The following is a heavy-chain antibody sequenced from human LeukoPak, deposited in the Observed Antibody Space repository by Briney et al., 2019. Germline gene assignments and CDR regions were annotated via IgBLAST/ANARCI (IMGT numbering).Heavy chain of an antibody. Sequence: GGSLRLSCAASGFTFSRYGMSWVRQSPGKGLEWVSAIFASGGSTYHADSVKGRFAIFRDNSRNTLYLQMNSLRADDTARYYCAKDLSRTLTDFDYWGQGTLVTVSS. V-gene: IGHV3-23*01. D-gene: IGHD2-8*02. CDR3: AKDLSRTLTDFDY. CDR2: IFASGGST. CDR1: GFTFSRYG. J-gene: IGHJ4*02.